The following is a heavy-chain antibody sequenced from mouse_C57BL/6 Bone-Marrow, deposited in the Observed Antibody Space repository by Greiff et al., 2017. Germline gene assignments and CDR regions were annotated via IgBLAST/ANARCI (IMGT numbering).Heavy chain of an antibody. CDR2: IDPSDSYT. V-gene: IGHV1-69*01. CDR3: ARGNMDY. J-gene: IGHJ4*01. Sequence: QVQLQQPGAELVMPGASVKLSCKASGYTFTSYWMHWVKQRPGQGLEWIGEIDPSDSYTNYNQKFKGKSTLTVDKSSSTAYMQLSSLTSEDSAVSYCARGNMDYWGQGTSVTVSS. CDR1: GYTFTSYW.